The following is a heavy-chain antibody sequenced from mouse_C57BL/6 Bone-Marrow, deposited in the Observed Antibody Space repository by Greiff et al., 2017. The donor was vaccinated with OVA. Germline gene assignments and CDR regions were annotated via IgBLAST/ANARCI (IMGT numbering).Heavy chain of an antibody. Sequence: QVQLQQPGAELVRPGTSVKLSCKASGYTFTSYWMHWVKQRPGQGLEWIGVIDPSDSYTNYNQKFKGKATLTVDTSSSTAYMQLSSLTSEDSAVYYCARGNYFNWGQGTTLTVSS. CDR1: GYTFTSYW. J-gene: IGHJ2*01. D-gene: IGHD2-1*01. CDR2: IDPSDSYT. CDR3: ARGNYFN. V-gene: IGHV1-59*01.